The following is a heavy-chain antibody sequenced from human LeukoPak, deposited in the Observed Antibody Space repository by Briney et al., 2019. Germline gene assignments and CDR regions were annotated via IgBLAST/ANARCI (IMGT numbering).Heavy chain of an antibody. V-gene: IGHV4-59*01. CDR1: GGSISSYY. CDR2: IYYSGST. Sequence: NASETLSLTCTVSGGSISSYYWSWIRQPPGKGLEWIGYIYYSGSTNYNPSLKSRVTISVDTSKNQFSLKLSSVTAADTAVYYRARATGVGDAFDIWGHGTMVTVSS. D-gene: IGHD1-14*01. CDR3: ARATGVGDAFDI. J-gene: IGHJ3*02.